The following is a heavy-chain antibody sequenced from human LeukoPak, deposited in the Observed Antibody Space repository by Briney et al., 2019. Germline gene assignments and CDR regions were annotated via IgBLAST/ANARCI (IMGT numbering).Heavy chain of an antibody. J-gene: IGHJ4*02. CDR1: GFTFNMFA. D-gene: IGHD6-13*01. CDR3: AKDWSSSWYSSVDY. Sequence: GSLRLSCAASGFTFNMFAMSWVRQAPGKGLEWVAVISYDGSNKYYADSVKGRFTISRDNSKNTLYLQMNSLRAEDTAVYYCAKDWSSSWYSSVDYWGQGTLVTVSS. V-gene: IGHV3-30*18. CDR2: ISYDGSNK.